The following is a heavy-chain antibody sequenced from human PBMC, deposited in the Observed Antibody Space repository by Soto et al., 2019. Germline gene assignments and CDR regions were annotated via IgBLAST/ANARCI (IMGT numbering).Heavy chain of an antibody. V-gene: IGHV1-8*01. CDR1: GFTFITYD. J-gene: IGHJ5*02. D-gene: IGHD6-13*01. CDR2: MNPNNGNA. CDR3: TSKYSSSWYRKPPPQGLNWFDP. Sequence: ASVKVSCKASGFTFITYDFIWVRQAEEQGLEWMGWMNPNNGNAGFAQKFRGRINMTRNTSISTAYLELNSLKTEDTAVYYCTSKYSSSWYRKPPPQGLNWFDPWGPGTLVTVSS.